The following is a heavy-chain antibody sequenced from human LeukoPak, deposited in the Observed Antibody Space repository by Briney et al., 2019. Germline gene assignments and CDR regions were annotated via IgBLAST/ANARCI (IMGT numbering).Heavy chain of an antibody. J-gene: IGHJ4*02. CDR2: IYHSGST. CDR3: ARLDTVTISCDY. D-gene: IGHD4-11*01. CDR1: GYSISSGYY. V-gene: IGHV4-38-2*01. Sequence: SETLSLTCAVSGYSISSGYYWGWIRQPPGKGLEWIGSIYHSGSTYYNPSLKSRVTISVDTSKNQFSLKLSSVTAADTAVYYCARLDTVTISCDYWGQGTLVTVSS.